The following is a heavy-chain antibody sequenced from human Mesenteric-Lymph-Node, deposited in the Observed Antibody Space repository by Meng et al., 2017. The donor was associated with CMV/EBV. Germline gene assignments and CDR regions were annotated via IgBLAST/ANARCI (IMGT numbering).Heavy chain of an antibody. Sequence: GGSLRLSCAASGFTFSSYWMNWVRQAPGKGLEWVANINQDGSEKYYVDSVKGRFTISRDNAKNSLYLQMNSLRAEDTAVYYCARGVHQLLYGSSSSWFDPWGQGTQVTVSS. CDR2: INQDGSEK. D-gene: IGHD2-2*02. J-gene: IGHJ5*02. CDR1: GFTFSSYW. V-gene: IGHV3-7*01. CDR3: ARGVHQLLYGSSSSWFDP.